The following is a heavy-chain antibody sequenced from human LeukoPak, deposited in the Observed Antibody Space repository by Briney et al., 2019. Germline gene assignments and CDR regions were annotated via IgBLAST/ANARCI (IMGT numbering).Heavy chain of an antibody. CDR1: GFTFSSYW. CDR3: ASVVVVTAVRAFDI. J-gene: IGHJ3*02. Sequence: GGSLRLSCAASGFTFSSYWMHWVRQAPGKGRGWVSRINSDGSSTSYADSLKGRFTISRDNAKNTLYLQMNSLRAEDTAVYYCASVVVVTAVRAFDIWGQGTMVTVSS. CDR2: INSDGSST. D-gene: IGHD2-21*02. V-gene: IGHV3-74*01.